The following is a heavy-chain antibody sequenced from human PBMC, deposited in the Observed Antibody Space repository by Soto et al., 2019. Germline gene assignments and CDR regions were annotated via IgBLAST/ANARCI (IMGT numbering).Heavy chain of an antibody. CDR1: GFTFRRHA. D-gene: IGHD3-10*01. CDR3: ARSRSGAVADSFDS. J-gene: IGHJ4*02. Sequence: AGSLRLSCAVSGFTFRRHAIHWVRQAPGQGLEWVGVISSDGSAKYYVDSVKGRFTSSRDNSKNTVFLQMSSLSFEDTAIYYCARSRSGAVADSFDSWGQGTLVTVSS. V-gene: IGHV3-30*04. CDR2: ISSDGSAK.